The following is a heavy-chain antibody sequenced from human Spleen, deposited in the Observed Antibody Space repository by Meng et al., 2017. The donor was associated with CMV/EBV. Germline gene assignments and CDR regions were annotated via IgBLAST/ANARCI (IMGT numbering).Heavy chain of an antibody. D-gene: IGHD2-15*01. J-gene: IGHJ4*02. CDR1: TFTVRNNY. V-gene: IGHV3-53*01. Sequence: GESLKISCAASTFTVRNNYMNWVRQAAGKGLEWVSIIYSGDSLYCGDSVKGRFTISRDNSRNTLYFQMNSLRAEDTAVYYCARVVGLHFDYWGQGTLVTVSS. CDR2: IYSGDSL. CDR3: ARVVGLHFDY.